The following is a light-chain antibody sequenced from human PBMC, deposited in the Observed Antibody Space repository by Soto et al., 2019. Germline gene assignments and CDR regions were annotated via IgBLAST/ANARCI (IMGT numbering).Light chain of an antibody. V-gene: IGKV1-39*01. J-gene: IGKJ1*01. CDR1: QSISKY. CDR3: QQSYSIPWT. Sequence: DIQMTQSPASLSASVGDRVTISCRSSQSISKYLDWYQQKRGKAPYLLIYAASTLQSGVPSRFSGSGSGTEFTITISNLEPEDFALYFCQQSYSIPWTFGPGTKVDIK. CDR2: AAS.